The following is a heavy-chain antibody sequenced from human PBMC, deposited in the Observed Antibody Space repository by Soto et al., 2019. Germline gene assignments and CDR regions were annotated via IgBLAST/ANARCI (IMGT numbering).Heavy chain of an antibody. CDR1: GFTFSSYA. CDR2: ISYDGSNK. Sequence: PGGSLRLSCAASGFTFSSYAMHWVRQAPGKGLEWVAVISYDGSNKYYADSVKGRFTTSRDNSKNTLYLQMNSLRAEDTAVYYCAREVFSSGGTYYYDSSRDGDAFDIWGQGTMVTVSS. CDR3: AREVFSSGGTYYYDSSRDGDAFDI. J-gene: IGHJ3*02. D-gene: IGHD3-22*01. V-gene: IGHV3-30-3*01.